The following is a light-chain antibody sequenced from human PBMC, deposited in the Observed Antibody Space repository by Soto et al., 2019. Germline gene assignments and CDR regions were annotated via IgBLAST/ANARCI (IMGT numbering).Light chain of an antibody. V-gene: IGLV2-23*02. CDR2: EVS. Sequence: QSALTQPASVSGSPGQSITISCTGTSSDVGSYNLVSWYQQHPGKAPKLMIYEVSKRPSGVSNRFSGSKSGNTASLTISGLQAGDEADYYCCSDAGSSTFVFGTGTKVTVL. CDR3: CSDAGSSTFV. J-gene: IGLJ1*01. CDR1: SSDVGSYNL.